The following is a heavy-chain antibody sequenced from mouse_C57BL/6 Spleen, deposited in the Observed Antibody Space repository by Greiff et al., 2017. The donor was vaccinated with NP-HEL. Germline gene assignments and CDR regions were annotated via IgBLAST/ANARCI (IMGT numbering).Heavy chain of an antibody. CDR1: GYSITSGYY. CDR2: ISYDGSN. Sequence: EVKVEESGPGLVKPSQSLSLTCSVTGYSITSGYYWNWIRQFPGNKLEWMGYISYDGSNNYNPSLKNRISITRDTSKNQFFLKLNSVTTEDTATYYCAREGYYGSSYGVAYWGQGTTLTVSS. V-gene: IGHV3-6*01. D-gene: IGHD1-1*01. CDR3: AREGYYGSSYGVAY. J-gene: IGHJ2*01.